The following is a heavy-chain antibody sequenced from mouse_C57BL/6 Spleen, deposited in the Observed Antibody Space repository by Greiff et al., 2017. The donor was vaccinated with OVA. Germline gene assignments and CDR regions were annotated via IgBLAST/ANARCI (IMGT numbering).Heavy chain of an antibody. CDR2: INPSSGYT. Sequence: QVQLQQSGAELAKPGASVKLSCKASGYTFTSYWMHWVKQRPGQGLEWIGYINPSSGYTKYNQKFKDKATLNADKSSSTAYMQLSSLTYEDSAVYYCASHYYGSSGPYAMDYWGQGTSVTVSS. V-gene: IGHV1-7*01. CDR1: GYTFTSYW. CDR3: ASHYYGSSGPYAMDY. D-gene: IGHD1-1*01. J-gene: IGHJ4*01.